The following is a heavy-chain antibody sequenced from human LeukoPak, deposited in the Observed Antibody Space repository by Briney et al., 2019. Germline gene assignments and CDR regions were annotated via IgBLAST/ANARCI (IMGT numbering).Heavy chain of an antibody. Sequence: PSETLSLTCTVSGGSFSSGSYYWSWIRQPAGKGLEWIGRIYTRGSTNYNPSLKSRVTISVDTSKNQFSLKLSSVTAADTAVYYCARGGGDWGFHQSDYWGQGTLVTVSS. CDR2: IYTRGST. J-gene: IGHJ4*02. D-gene: IGHD2-21*01. CDR1: GGSFSSGSYY. CDR3: ARGGGDWGFHQSDY. V-gene: IGHV4-61*02.